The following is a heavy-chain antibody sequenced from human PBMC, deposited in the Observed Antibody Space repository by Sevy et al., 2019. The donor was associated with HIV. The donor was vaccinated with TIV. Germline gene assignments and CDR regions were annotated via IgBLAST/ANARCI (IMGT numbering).Heavy chain of an antibody. CDR3: ARADYGDYSGEFDY. J-gene: IGHJ4*02. Sequence: GGSLRLSCAASGITFSSHAMHWVRQAPGKGLEWVKIISYDGSNKYYADYVKGRFTISRDNSKNTPYLQMNSLRAEDTAVYYCARADYGDYSGEFDYWGQGTLVTVSS. CDR2: ISYDGSNK. D-gene: IGHD4-17*01. CDR1: GITFSSHA. V-gene: IGHV3-30-3*01.